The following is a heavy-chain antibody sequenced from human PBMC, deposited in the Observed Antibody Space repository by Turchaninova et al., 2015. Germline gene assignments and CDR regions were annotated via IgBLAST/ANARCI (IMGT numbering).Heavy chain of an antibody. CDR2: IYFDENNK. CDR1: GFTFSNYG. J-gene: IGHJ4*02. D-gene: IGHD6-19*01. Sequence: QVQLVESGGGVVQPGRSLRLSCTASGFTFSNYGMHWVRQAPGTGLEWLALIYFDENNKYYADSVKGRFTISRDNSKNTLYLQMNSRRADDTAVYYCAMRPLAGIHSYYLDYWGQGTLVTVSS. CDR3: AMRPLAGIHSYYLDY. V-gene: IGHV3-33*01.